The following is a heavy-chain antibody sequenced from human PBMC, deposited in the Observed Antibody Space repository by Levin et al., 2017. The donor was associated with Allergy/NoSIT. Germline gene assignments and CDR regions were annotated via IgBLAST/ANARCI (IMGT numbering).Heavy chain of an antibody. CDR1: GGSISSYY. D-gene: IGHD6-13*01. V-gene: IGHV4-59*08. J-gene: IGHJ4*02. CDR3: ARHKGLAAAGLLFDY. Sequence: PSETLSLTCTVSGGSISSYYWSWIRQPPGKGLEWIGYIYYSGSTNYNPSLKSRVTISVDTSKNQFSLKLSSVTAADTAVYYCARHKGLAAAGLLFDYWGQGTLVTVSS. CDR2: IYYSGST.